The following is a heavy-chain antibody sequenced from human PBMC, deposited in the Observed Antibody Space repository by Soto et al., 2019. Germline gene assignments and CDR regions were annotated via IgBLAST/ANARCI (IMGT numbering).Heavy chain of an antibody. CDR1: GFSTSSFG. V-gene: IGHV3-48*02. J-gene: IGHJ4*02. D-gene: IGHD3-3*01. Sequence: EVQLVESGGGLVKPGGSLRLSCAAAGFSTSSFGLNWLRQAPGKGLEWLSYITSAGTGNYYADSVKGRFTISKDSAKNSLYLQMNSLRDEDTAVYYCARDTFAGPDFWGQGTLVTVSS. CDR3: ARDTFAGPDF. CDR2: ITSAGTGN.